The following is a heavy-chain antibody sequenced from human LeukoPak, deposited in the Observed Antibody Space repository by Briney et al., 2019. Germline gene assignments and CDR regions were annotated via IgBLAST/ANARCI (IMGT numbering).Heavy chain of an antibody. CDR3: ARGGRFGGSVSHYGMDV. CDR1: GYYIRSGFY. Sequence: SGTLSLTCTVSGYYIRSGFYWGWIRQPPGKGLEWIGGIYNSGTTYYNPALKSRVTGSVDTSKNQFSLELTSVTVADTAVYLCARGGRFGGSVSHYGMDVWGQGTTVTVSS. J-gene: IGHJ6*02. V-gene: IGHV4-38-2*02. D-gene: IGHD3-16*01. CDR2: IYNSGTT.